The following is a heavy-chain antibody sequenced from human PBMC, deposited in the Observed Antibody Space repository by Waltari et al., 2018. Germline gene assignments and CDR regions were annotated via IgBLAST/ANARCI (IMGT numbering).Heavy chain of an antibody. D-gene: IGHD4-17*01. CDR1: GFTFSSYS. CDR2: ISSSSSYI. Sequence: EVQLVESGGGLVKPGGSLSLPWAASGFTFSSYSMNWARRAPGKGLEWVSSISSSSSYIYYADSVKGRFTISRDNAKNSLYLQMNSLRAEDTAVYYCARGYMTTVTTLGYWGQGTLVTVSS. J-gene: IGHJ4*02. CDR3: ARGYMTTVTTLGY. V-gene: IGHV3-21*01.